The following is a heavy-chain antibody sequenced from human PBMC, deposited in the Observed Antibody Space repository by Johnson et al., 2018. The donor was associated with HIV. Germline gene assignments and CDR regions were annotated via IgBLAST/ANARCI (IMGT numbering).Heavy chain of an antibody. CDR2: ISYDGSNK. D-gene: IGHD6-19*01. Sequence: QVQLVGSGGGVVQPGRSLRLSCAASGFTFSSYAMHWVRQAPGKGLEWVAVISYDGSNKYYADSVKGRFTISRDNSKNTLYLQMNSLRPEDTAVYYCVQGVPNPAGAFDIWGRGTMVTVSS. J-gene: IGHJ3*02. CDR3: VQGVPNPAGAFDI. CDR1: GFTFSSYA. V-gene: IGHV3-30-3*01.